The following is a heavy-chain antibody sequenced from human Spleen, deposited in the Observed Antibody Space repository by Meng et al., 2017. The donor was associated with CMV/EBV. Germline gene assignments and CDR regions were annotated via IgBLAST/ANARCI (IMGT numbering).Heavy chain of an antibody. CDR2: IYYSGST. Sequence: SGGSISSSSYYWGWIRQPPGKGLEWIGSIYYSGSTYYNPSLKSRVTISVDTSKNQFSLKLSSVTAADTAVYYCASGRYYDILTGFDYWGQGTLVTVSS. CDR1: GGSISSSSYY. J-gene: IGHJ4*02. D-gene: IGHD3-9*01. V-gene: IGHV4-39*07. CDR3: ASGRYYDILTGFDY.